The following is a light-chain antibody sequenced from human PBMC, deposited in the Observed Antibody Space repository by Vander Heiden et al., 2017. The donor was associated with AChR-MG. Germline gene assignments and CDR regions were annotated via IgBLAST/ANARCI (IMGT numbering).Light chain of an antibody. CDR1: QGISSY. Sequence: IQLTQSPSSLSASVGDRVPITCRASQGISSYLAWYQQKPGEAPKLLIYAATTVQSGVPSRFSGSGSGTEFTLSSSRLQPEDFATYYWQQFNSYPWTFGQGTKVEIK. CDR2: AAT. J-gene: IGKJ1*01. CDR3: QQFNSYPWT. V-gene: IGKV1-9*01.